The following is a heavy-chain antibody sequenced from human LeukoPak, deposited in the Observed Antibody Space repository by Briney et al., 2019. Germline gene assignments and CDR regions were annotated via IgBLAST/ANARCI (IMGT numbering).Heavy chain of an antibody. CDR3: AREGYCSGGSCYSTPY. CDR1: RGSISSGSYY. J-gene: IGHJ4*02. CDR2: IYTSGST. V-gene: IGHV4-61*02. D-gene: IGHD2-15*01. Sequence: SQTLSLTCTVSRGSISSGSYYWSWIRQPAGKGLEWIGRIYTSGSTNYNPSLKSRVTISVDTSKNQFSLKLSSVTAADTAVYYCAREGYCSGGSCYSTPYWGQGTLVTVSS.